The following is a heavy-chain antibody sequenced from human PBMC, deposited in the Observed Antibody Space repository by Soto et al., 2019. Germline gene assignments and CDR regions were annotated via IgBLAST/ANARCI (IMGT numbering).Heavy chain of an antibody. CDR2: IDPSDSYI. Sequence: GESLKISCKGSGYNFSNYWISWVRQMPGKGLEWMGKIDPSDSYINYSPPFQGHVTISVDKSITTAHVEWRSLKASDTAMYYCASWDGYNKYFFGWGQGTLVTVSS. CDR3: ASWDGYNKYFFG. J-gene: IGHJ4*02. CDR1: GYNFSNYW. D-gene: IGHD4-4*01. V-gene: IGHV5-10-1*01.